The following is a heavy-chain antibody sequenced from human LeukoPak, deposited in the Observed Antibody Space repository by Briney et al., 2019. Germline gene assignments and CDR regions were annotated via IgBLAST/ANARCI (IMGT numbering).Heavy chain of an antibody. V-gene: IGHV3-23*01. CDR2: ISGSGGST. D-gene: IGHD3-10*01. J-gene: IGHJ6*03. Sequence: PGGSLRLSCAASGFTFSSYAMSWVRQAPGKGLEWVSAISGSGGSTYYADSVKGRFTISRDNSKNTLYLQMNSLRAEDTAVYYCARERITMVRGVIIDASYMDVWGKGTTVTVSS. CDR1: GFTFSSYA. CDR3: ARERITMVRGVIIDASYMDV.